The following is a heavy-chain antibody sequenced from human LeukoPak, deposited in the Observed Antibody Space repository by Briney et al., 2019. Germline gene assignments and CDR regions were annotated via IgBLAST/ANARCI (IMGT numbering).Heavy chain of an antibody. V-gene: IGHV3-7*05. CDR3: ARVAFRGYTYGSIDY. CDR2: IKQDGSEK. CDR1: GFTFRNFW. D-gene: IGHD5-18*01. Sequence: GGSLRLSCAASGFTFRNFWMSGVRQTPGKGLEWVANIKQDGSEKYYVDSVKGRFTISKDNADNSVYLQMNSLRAEDTAVYYCARVAFRGYTYGSIDYWGQGTLVTVSS. J-gene: IGHJ4*02.